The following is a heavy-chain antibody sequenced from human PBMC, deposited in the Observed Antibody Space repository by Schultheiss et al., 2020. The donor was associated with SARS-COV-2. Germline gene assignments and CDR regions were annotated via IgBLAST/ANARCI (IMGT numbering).Heavy chain of an antibody. CDR1: GGTFSSYA. J-gene: IGHJ4*02. CDR3: ANLIYSSSWYWADY. V-gene: IGHV1-2*04. Sequence: ASVKVSCKASGGTFSSYAISWVRQAPGQGLEWMGWINPNSGGTNYAQKFQGWVTMTRDTSISTAYMELRSLRSDDTAVYYCANLIYSSSWYWADYWGQGTLVTVSS. D-gene: IGHD6-13*01. CDR2: INPNSGGT.